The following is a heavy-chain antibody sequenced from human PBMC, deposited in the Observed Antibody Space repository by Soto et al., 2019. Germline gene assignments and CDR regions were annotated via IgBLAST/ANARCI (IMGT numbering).Heavy chain of an antibody. CDR3: ARDDGVAATRFDH. Sequence: EVQLVESGGGLVKPGGSLRLSCAASGFTFSSYSMNWVRQAPGKGLEWVSSISSSSSYIYYADSVKGRFTISRDNAKNSLYLQMNRLRAEDTAVYYCARDDGVAATRFDHWGQGTLVTVSS. J-gene: IGHJ5*02. CDR2: ISSSSSYI. CDR1: GFTFSSYS. V-gene: IGHV3-21*01. D-gene: IGHD2-15*01.